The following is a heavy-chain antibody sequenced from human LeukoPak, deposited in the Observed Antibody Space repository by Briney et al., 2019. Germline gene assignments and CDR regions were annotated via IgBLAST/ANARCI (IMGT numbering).Heavy chain of an antibody. CDR3: AREPLRSGSTDFDY. V-gene: IGHV3-48*03. Sequence: TGGPLRLSCAASGFTFSNYNMNWVRQAPGKGPEWVSYINSGGSSIHYADSVKGRFTISRDDAKNSLYLQMNSLRAEDTALYYCAREPLRSGSTDFDYWGQGTLVTVSS. CDR1: GFTFSNYN. J-gene: IGHJ4*02. D-gene: IGHD3-10*01. CDR2: INSGGSSI.